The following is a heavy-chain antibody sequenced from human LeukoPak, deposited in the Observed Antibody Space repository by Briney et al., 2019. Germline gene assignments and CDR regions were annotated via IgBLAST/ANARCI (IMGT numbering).Heavy chain of an antibody. Sequence: SQTLSLTCAISGDSVSSNTAAWNWIRQSPSRGLEWLGRTYYRSKWYNNYAVSVKSRISVNPDTSKNQFSLQLKSVTPEDTAVYYCAREQTGDQNFDYWGQGTLVTVSS. CDR3: AREQTGDQNFDY. V-gene: IGHV6-1*01. CDR1: GDSVSSNTAA. J-gene: IGHJ4*02. D-gene: IGHD7-27*01. CDR2: TYYRSKWYN.